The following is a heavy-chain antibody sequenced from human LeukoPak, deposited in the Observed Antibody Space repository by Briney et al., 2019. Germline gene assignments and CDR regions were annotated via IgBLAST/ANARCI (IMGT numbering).Heavy chain of an antibody. Sequence: GESLKISCKASGYSFTSYSIGWVRQMPGKGLEWMGIIYPGESDTRYSPSFQGQVTISADKSISTAYLQRSSLQASDTAMYYCATYAGSSSKYFQDWGQGTLVTVSS. CDR3: ATYAGSSSKYFQD. V-gene: IGHV5-51*01. J-gene: IGHJ1*01. CDR2: IYPGESDT. D-gene: IGHD3-10*01. CDR1: GYSFTSYS.